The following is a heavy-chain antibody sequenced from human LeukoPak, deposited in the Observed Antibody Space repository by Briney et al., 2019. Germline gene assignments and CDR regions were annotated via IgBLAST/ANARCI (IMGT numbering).Heavy chain of an antibody. D-gene: IGHD1-14*01. CDR1: GFTFSSYG. Sequence: GGSLRLSCAASGFTFSSYGMHWVRQAPGKGLEWVAVISYDGSNKYYADSVKGRFTISRDNAKNSLYLQMNSLRAEDTALYYCAKVATAARGTPLDLWGRGTLVTVSS. CDR2: ISYDGSNK. CDR3: AKVATAARGTPLDL. V-gene: IGHV3-30*18. J-gene: IGHJ2*01.